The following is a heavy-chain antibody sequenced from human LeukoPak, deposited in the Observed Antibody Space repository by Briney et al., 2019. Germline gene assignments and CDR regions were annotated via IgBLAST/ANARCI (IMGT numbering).Heavy chain of an antibody. CDR1: GFTLSSYS. CDR2: ISDTGSTI. J-gene: IGHJ4*02. V-gene: IGHV3-48*02. Sequence: GGSLRLSCVASGFTLSSYSMNWVRQAPGKGLEWVSYISDTGSTIAYADSVKGRFTMSRDEAKNSLHLQMNSLRDEDTAVYYCTRRFDSWGLGVLVTVSS. CDR3: TRRFDS.